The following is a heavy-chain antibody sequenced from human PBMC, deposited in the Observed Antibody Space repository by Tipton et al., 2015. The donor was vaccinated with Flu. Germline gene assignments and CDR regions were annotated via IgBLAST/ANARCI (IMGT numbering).Heavy chain of an antibody. V-gene: IGHV4-38-2*02. CDR3: ARQFEPMYGVVVMARIDL. Sequence: LRLSCTVSGDSMRSDYFWGWIRQAPGKGLEWIGNIHYSGSPHYNPSLKSRVTISVDTSKNQFSLRLSSVTAADTAVYYCARQFEPMYGVVVMARIDLWGQGIEVTVSS. CDR2: IHYSGSP. CDR1: GDSMRSDYF. D-gene: IGHD2-8*01. J-gene: IGHJ5*02.